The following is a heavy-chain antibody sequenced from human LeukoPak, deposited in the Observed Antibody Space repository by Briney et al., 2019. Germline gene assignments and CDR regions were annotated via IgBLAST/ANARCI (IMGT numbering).Heavy chain of an antibody. J-gene: IGHJ6*02. CDR1: GYTFTGYY. V-gene: IGHV1-2*02. CDR2: INPNSGGT. CDR3: ARDQMTTVTLGYYYYGMDV. Sequence: ASVKVSRKASGYTFTGYYMHWVRQAPGQGLEWMGWINPNSGGTNYAQKFQGRVTMTRDTSISTAYMELSRLRSDDTAVYYCARDQMTTVTLGYYYYGMDVWGQGTTVTVSS. D-gene: IGHD4-17*01.